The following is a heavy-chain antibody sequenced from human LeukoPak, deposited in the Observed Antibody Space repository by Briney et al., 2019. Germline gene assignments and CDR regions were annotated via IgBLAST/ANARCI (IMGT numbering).Heavy chain of an antibody. CDR1: GFTFSSYW. J-gene: IGHJ4*02. V-gene: IGHV3-21*01. Sequence: GGSLRLSCAASGFTFSSYWMNWVRQAPGKGLEWVSSISSSSSYIYYADSVKGRFTISRDNAKNSLYLQMNSLRAEDTAVYYCARVLSYYYDSSGRVDYWGQGTLVTVSS. CDR2: ISSSSSYI. CDR3: ARVLSYYYDSSGRVDY. D-gene: IGHD3-22*01.